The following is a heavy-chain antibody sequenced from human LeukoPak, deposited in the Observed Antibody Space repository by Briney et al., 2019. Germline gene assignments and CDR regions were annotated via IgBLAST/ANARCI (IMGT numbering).Heavy chain of an antibody. V-gene: IGHV3-23*01. Sequence: GGSLRLSCAASVFTFSSYDMSWVRQAPGKGLEWVSGISGGGGSTYCADSVKGRFTISRDNSKNTLYLQMNRLRTEDTAVYYCAIAPYTSAWWGLDYWGQGTLVTVSS. J-gene: IGHJ4*02. D-gene: IGHD6-19*01. CDR2: ISGGGGST. CDR1: VFTFSSYD. CDR3: AIAPYTSAWWGLDY.